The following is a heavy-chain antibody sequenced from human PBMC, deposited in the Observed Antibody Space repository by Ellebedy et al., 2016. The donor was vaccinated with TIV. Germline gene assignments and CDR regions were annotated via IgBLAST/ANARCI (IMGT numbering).Heavy chain of an antibody. CDR2: ISYDGSNK. V-gene: IGHV3-30-3*01. CDR1: GFSFSNYV. J-gene: IGHJ4*02. CDR3: ARERQWLIFDY. D-gene: IGHD6-19*01. Sequence: GGSLRLSCAASGFSFSNYVMHWVRQTPGKGLAWVAVISYDGSNKYYTESVKGRFTISRDDSKNTLYLQMNSLRPEDTAVYFCARERQWLIFDYWGQGALVTVSS.